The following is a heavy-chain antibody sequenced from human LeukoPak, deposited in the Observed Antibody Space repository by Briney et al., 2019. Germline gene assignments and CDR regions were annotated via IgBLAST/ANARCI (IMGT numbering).Heavy chain of an antibody. V-gene: IGHV1-8*01. D-gene: IGHD3-9*01. CDR1: GYTFTSYD. Sequence: ASVKVSCKASGYTFTSYDINWVRQATGQGPEWMGWMNPNSGNTGYAQKFQGRVTMTRNTSISTAYMELSSLRSEDTAVYYCARGKAVLRYFDWLLSEFDPWGQGTLVTVSS. CDR3: ARGKAVLRYFDWLLSEFDP. J-gene: IGHJ5*02. CDR2: MNPNSGNT.